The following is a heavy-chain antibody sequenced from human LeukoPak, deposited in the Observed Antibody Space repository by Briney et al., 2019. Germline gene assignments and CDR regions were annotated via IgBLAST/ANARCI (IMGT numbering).Heavy chain of an antibody. CDR3: ARDMEYCGGDCYAFDM. D-gene: IGHD2-21*02. Sequence: PGGSLRLSCAVSGFTFSNYWMHWVRQAPGKGLVWVSRINTDGSSTTYADSVKGRFTISRDNAKNTLYLQMNSLRAEDTAVYYCARDMEYCGGDCYAFDMWGQGTMVTVSS. J-gene: IGHJ3*02. V-gene: IGHV3-74*01. CDR2: INTDGSST. CDR1: GFTFSNYW.